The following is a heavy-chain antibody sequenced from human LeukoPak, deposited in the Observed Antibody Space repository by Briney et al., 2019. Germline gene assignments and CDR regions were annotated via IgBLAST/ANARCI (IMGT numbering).Heavy chain of an antibody. J-gene: IGHJ4*02. CDR1: GFAFSSYA. CDR3: AKRSYYDSSGSFYFDY. CDR2: ISGSGDNT. Sequence: GGSLRLSCAVSGFAFSSYAMSWVRQAPGKGLEWVSGISGSGDNTYYADSVKGRFTISRDNSKNTLYVQVNSLGTEDTAAYYCAKRSYYDSSGSFYFDYWGQGTLVTVSS. V-gene: IGHV3-23*01. D-gene: IGHD3-22*01.